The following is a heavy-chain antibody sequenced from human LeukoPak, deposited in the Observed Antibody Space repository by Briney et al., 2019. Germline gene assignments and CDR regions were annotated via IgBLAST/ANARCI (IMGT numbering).Heavy chain of an antibody. V-gene: IGHV1-18*01. CDR1: GYTFTSYG. J-gene: IGHJ4*02. CDR3: GGDVESSGYYYL. Sequence: ASVKVSCKGSGYTFTSYGISWVRQAPGQGREWMGWISAYNGNTNYAQKLLGRGTMTTDTSTSTAYMELRSLRTDDTPVGYFGGDVESSGYYYLWGQGTLVTVSS. D-gene: IGHD3-22*01. CDR2: ISAYNGNT.